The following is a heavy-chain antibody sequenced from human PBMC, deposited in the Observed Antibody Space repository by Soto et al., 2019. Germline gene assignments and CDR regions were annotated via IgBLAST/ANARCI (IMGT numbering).Heavy chain of an antibody. D-gene: IGHD2-15*01. J-gene: IGHJ6*02. CDR1: GFTFSSYW. V-gene: IGHV3-7*01. CDR3: ARDRGRGGSCYGLCSYYYSGMDV. Sequence: GGSLRLSCAASGFTFSSYWMSWVRQAPGKGLEWVANIKQDGSEKYYVDSVKGRFTISRDNAKNSLFLQMNSLRAEDTAVYYCARDRGRGGSCYGLCSYYYSGMDVWGQGTTVTVSS. CDR2: IKQDGSEK.